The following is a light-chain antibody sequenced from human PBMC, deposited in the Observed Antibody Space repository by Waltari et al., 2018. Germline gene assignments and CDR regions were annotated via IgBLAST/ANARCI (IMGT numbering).Light chain of an antibody. CDR1: ISNIGSNY. J-gene: IGLJ1*01. CDR2: DNA. CDR3: ATWDSSLSRYV. V-gene: IGLV1-51*01. Sequence: QSALTQPPSVSAAPGQKVTISCSGSISNIGSNYVSWYQQLPHTAPKLGIFDNAKWPSVMPARFSGSKSGTAATLGITGLQTGDEADYYCATWDSSLSRYVFVTWTKITLL.